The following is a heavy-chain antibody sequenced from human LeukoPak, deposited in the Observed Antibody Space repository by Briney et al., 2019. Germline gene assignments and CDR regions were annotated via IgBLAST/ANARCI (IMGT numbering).Heavy chain of an antibody. V-gene: IGHV4-61*10. CDR2: INHSGST. D-gene: IGHD3-10*01. J-gene: IGHJ4*02. CDR3: ARGRGAYGSGSYHRGGDY. Sequence: SETLSLTCTVSGGSISSDSYYWSWIRQPAGKGLEWIGEINHSGSTNYNPSLKSRVTISVDTSKNQFSLKLSSVTAADTAVYYCARGRGAYGSGSYHRGGDYWGQGTLVTVSS. CDR1: GGSISSDSYY.